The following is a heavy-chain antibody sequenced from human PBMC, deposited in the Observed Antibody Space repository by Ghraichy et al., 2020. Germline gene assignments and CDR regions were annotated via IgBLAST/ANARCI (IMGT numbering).Heavy chain of an antibody. CDR2: INSDGSST. J-gene: IGHJ6*02. CDR1: GFTFSSYW. V-gene: IGHV3-74*01. Sequence: GGSLRLSCAASGFTFSSYWMHWVRQAPGKGLVWVSRINSDGSSTSYADSVKGRFTISRDNAKNTLYLQMNSLRAEDTAVYYCARDQYYDFWSGYHLGYYYYYGMDVWGQGTTVTVSS. D-gene: IGHD3-3*01. CDR3: ARDQYYDFWSGYHLGYYYYYGMDV.